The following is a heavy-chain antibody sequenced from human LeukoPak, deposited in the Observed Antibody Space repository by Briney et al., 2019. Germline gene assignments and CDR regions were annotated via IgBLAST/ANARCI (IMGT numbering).Heavy chain of an antibody. CDR1: GFTFSSYG. Sequence: SGGSLRLSCAASGFTFSSYGMHWVRQAPGKGLEWVAFIRYDGSNKYYADSVKGRFTISRDNSKNTLYLQMNSLRAEDTAVYYCAKDRIPHSSGYLDYWGQGTLVTVSS. J-gene: IGHJ4*02. D-gene: IGHD6-25*01. V-gene: IGHV3-30*02. CDR3: AKDRIPHSSGYLDY. CDR2: IRYDGSNK.